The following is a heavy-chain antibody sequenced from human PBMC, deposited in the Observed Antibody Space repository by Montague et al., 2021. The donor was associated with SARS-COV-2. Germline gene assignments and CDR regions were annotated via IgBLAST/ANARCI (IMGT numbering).Heavy chain of an antibody. J-gene: IGHJ6*02. CDR2: IFSNDEK. CDR3: ARISIAAAGYYYYYGMDV. V-gene: IGHV2-26*01. CDR1: GFSLSNARMG. Sequence: PALVTPTQTLTLTCTVSGFSLSNARMGVSRIRQPPGKALEWLAHIFSNDEKSYSTSLKSRLTISKDTSKSQVVLTMTNMDPVGTATYYCARISIAAAGYYYYYGMDVWGQGTTVTVSS. D-gene: IGHD6-13*01.